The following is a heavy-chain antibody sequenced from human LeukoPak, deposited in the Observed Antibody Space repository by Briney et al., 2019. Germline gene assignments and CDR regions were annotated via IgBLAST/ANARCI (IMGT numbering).Heavy chain of an antibody. CDR3: ARAEQWLEPNAFDI. J-gene: IGHJ3*02. CDR1: GYTFTSYG. D-gene: IGHD6-19*01. CDR2: ISAYNGNT. Sequence: ASVKVSCKASGYTFTSYGISWVRQAPGQGLEWMGWISAYNGNTNYAQKLQGRVTMTTDTSTSTAYMELRSLRSDGTAVYYCARAEQWLEPNAFDIWGQGTMVTVSS. V-gene: IGHV1-18*01.